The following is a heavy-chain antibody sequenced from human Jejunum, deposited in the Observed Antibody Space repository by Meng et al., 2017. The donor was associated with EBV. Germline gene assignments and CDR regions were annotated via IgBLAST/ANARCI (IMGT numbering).Heavy chain of an antibody. CDR2: IYYSGST. J-gene: IGHJ5*02. D-gene: IGHD3-10*01. Sequence: RQGAGPGLVKPSETLSLTCTVSGGSISSSSYHWGWIRQPPGKGLEWIGSIYYSGSTYYNPSLKSRVTISVDTSKNQFSLKLSSVTAADTAVYYCARRGGEGWFDPWGQGTLVTVSS. CDR3: ARRGGEGWFDP. CDR1: GGSISSSSYH. V-gene: IGHV4-39*01.